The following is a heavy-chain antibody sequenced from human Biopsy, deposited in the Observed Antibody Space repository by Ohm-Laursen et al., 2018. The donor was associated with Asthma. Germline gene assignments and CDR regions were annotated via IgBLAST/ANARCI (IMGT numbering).Heavy chain of an antibody. D-gene: IGHD2-2*01. CDR2: MYYGETT. CDR3: ARHDHRWDTYADF. J-gene: IGHJ4*02. Sequence: SDTLSLTCAVYGGSFSSNYWSWIRQTPGKGLEWIGSMYYGETTYYSPALKSRVTISVDTTKNQFSRILSSVTAADTAVYYCARHDHRWDTYADFWGQGTLVTVSS. CDR1: GGSFSSNY. V-gene: IGHV4-39*01.